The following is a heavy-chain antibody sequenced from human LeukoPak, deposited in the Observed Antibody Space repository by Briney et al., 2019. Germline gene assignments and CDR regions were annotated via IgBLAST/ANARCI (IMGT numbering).Heavy chain of an antibody. V-gene: IGHV3-72*01. D-gene: IGHD2-21*01. Sequence: GGSLRLSCAASGLTLSDPHMAWVRQAPGKELEWVGRRRNKARSYRTEYAPSVEGRFTVSRDDSRNSLYLQMDSLKTEDTAVYYCARDGVEGDQSAFDIWGQGAMVTVSS. J-gene: IGHJ3*02. CDR3: ARDGVEGDQSAFDI. CDR1: GLTLSDPH. CDR2: RRNKARSYRT.